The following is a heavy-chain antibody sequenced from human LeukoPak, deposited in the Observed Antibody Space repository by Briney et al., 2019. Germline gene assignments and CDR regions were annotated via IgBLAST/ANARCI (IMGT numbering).Heavy chain of an antibody. V-gene: IGHV1-24*01. D-gene: IGHD1-26*01. J-gene: IGHJ4*02. Sequence: ASVKVSFKVSGHTLTDLSTHWVRQAPGGGREWMGGLDPENGETIYAQKFQGRVTMTEDTSTDTAYMELSSLRSEDTAVYYCATGGIYSLLDYWGQGTLVTVSS. CDR1: GHTLTDLS. CDR3: ATGGIYSLLDY. CDR2: LDPENGET.